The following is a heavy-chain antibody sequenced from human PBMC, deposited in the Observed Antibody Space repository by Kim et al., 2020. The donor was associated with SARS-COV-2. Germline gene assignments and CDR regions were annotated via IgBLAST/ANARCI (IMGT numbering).Heavy chain of an antibody. J-gene: IGHJ6*02. CDR3: AGGFWRGNGMDV. V-gene: IGHV3-33*01. D-gene: IGHD3-3*01. Sequence: YYADSRKGRFTISRDNSKNTLYLQMDSLGGEDTAVYYCAGGFWRGNGMDVWGQGTPVPVSS.